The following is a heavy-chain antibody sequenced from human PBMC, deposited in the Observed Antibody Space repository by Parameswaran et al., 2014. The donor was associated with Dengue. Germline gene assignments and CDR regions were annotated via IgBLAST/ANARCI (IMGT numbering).Heavy chain of an antibody. CDR2: INAANNNT. CDR3: ARDLSSGCYDY. Sequence: WVRQAPGQRLEWMGWINAANNNTKYSQKFQGRVTITRDTSASTAYVDLSSLRSEDTAVYYCARDLSSGCYDYWGQGTLVTVSS. J-gene: IGHJ4*02. D-gene: IGHD6-19*01. V-gene: IGHV1-3*01.